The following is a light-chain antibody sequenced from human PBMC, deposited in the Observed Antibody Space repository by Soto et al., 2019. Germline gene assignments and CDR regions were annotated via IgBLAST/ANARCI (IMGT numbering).Light chain of an antibody. V-gene: IGKV3-20*01. CDR3: QQYGSSPPRYT. Sequence: EIVLMQSPGTLSLSPGERATLSCRASQSVSSSYLAWYRQKPGQAPRLLIYGASSRATGIPDRFSGSGSGTDFTLTISRLEPEDFAVYYCQQYGSSPPRYTFGQGTKLEIK. J-gene: IGKJ2*01. CDR2: GAS. CDR1: QSVSSSY.